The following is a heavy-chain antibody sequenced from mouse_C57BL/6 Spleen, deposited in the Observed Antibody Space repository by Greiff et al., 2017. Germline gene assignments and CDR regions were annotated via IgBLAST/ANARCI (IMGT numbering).Heavy chain of an antibody. D-gene: IGHD1-1*01. J-gene: IGHJ4*01. CDR3: ARVRNYYGSSPYAMDY. V-gene: IGHV1-52*01. CDR2: IDPSDSET. CDR1: GYTFTSYW. Sequence: VQLQQSGAELVRPGSSVKLSCKASGYTFTSYWMHWVKQRPIQGLEWIGNIDPSDSETHYNQKFKDKATLTVDKSSSTAYMQLSSLTSEDSAVYYCARVRNYYGSSPYAMDYWGQGTSVTVSS.